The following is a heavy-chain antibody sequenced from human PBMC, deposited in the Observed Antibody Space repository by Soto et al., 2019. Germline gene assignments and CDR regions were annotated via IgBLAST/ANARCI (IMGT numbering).Heavy chain of an antibody. CDR2: IYYSGST. V-gene: IGHV4-39*01. Sequence: QLQLQESGPGLVKPSETLSLSCTVSGGSISSRTYYWGWIRQPPGKGLEWIGSIYYSGSTYYNPSLESRVTISADTSWNQFFLRLSSMTAADTAAYYGARLSLHGPFDYWGQGTLVTVSS. CDR3: ARLSLHGPFDY. J-gene: IGHJ4*02. CDR1: GGSISSRTYY.